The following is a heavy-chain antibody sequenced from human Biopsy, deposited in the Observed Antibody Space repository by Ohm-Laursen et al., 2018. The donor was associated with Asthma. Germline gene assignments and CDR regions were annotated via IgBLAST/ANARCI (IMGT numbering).Heavy chain of an antibody. CDR2: ITFDGSTR. J-gene: IGHJ4*02. CDR1: GRHFGSYN. V-gene: IGHV3-30-3*01. CDR3: LRDTLGYYFDI. Sequence: SLRLSCAASGRHFGSYNMHWARQAPGKGLEWVAVITFDGSTRHYGDSVKGRFTISRDNSKNMLFLQMNSLRAEDTAVYYCLRDTLGYYFDIWGQGTQVTVSS. D-gene: IGHD6-13*01.